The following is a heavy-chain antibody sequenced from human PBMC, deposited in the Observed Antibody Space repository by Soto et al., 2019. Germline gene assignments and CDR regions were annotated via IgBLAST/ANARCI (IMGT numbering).Heavy chain of an antibody. Sequence: PGGSLRLSCAASGFTFSSYGMHWVRQAPGKGLEWVAVISYDGSNKYYADSVKGRFTISRDNSKNTLYLQMNSLRAEDTAVYYCAKDRIAAAALDYWGQGT. CDR3: AKDRIAAAALDY. V-gene: IGHV3-30*18. CDR1: GFTFSSYG. D-gene: IGHD6-13*01. CDR2: ISYDGSNK. J-gene: IGHJ4*02.